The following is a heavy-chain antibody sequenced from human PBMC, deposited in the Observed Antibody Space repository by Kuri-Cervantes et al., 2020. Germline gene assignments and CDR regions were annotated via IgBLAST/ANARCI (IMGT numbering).Heavy chain of an antibody. CDR3: ARDQPEVDYCSSTSCYAYDY. CDR1: GFTFSSYA. J-gene: IGHJ4*02. Sequence: GESLKISCAASGFTFSSYAMHWVRQAPGKGLEWVAVISYDGSNKYYADSVKGRFTISRDNAKNSLYLQMNSLRAEDTAVYYCARDQPEVDYCSSTSCYAYDYWGQGTPVTVSS. D-gene: IGHD2-2*01. CDR2: ISYDGSNK. V-gene: IGHV3-30-3*01.